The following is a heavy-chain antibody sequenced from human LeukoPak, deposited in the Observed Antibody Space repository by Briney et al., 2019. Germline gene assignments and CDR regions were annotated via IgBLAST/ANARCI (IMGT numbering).Heavy chain of an antibody. Sequence: GGSLRLSCATSGFTFRNYAMSWVRQAPGKGLEWVSTISPSSEWTTYTDSVKGRFTVSRDNSKNTAFLQMNSLRTEDSAVYYCARDHYTSGDHGADHWGQGTLVAVSA. CDR1: GFTFRNYA. CDR3: ARDHYTSGDHGADH. V-gene: IGHV3-23*01. CDR2: ISPSSEWT. D-gene: IGHD4-17*01. J-gene: IGHJ4*02.